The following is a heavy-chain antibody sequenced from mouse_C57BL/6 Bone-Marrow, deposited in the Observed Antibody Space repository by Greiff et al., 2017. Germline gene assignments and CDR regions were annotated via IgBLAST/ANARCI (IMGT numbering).Heavy chain of an antibody. CDR1: GYTFTSYW. D-gene: IGHD2-1*01. CDR3: GRRDYGNYAWFAY. J-gene: IGHJ3*01. CDR2: IHPNSGST. V-gene: IGHV1-64*01. Sequence: QVQLQQPGAELVKPGASVKLSCKASGYTFTSYWMHWVKQRPGQGLEWIGMIHPNSGSTNYNEKFKSKATLTVDKSSSTAYMQLSSLTSEDSAVYYGGRRDYGNYAWFAYWGQGTLVTVSA.